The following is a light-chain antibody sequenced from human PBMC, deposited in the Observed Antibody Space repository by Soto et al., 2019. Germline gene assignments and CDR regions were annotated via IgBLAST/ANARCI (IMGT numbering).Light chain of an antibody. CDR3: QHYYAYPLT. CDR2: EAS. CDR1: QSINSR. V-gene: IGKV1-5*03. J-gene: IGKJ4*01. Sequence: DIQMTQSPSTLSASVVDRFTITCRASQSINSRLAWYQQKPGKAPKLLIYEASSLQSGVPTRFSGSGSGTEFTLTISSLQPDDFATYYCQHYYAYPLTFGGGTTVDNK.